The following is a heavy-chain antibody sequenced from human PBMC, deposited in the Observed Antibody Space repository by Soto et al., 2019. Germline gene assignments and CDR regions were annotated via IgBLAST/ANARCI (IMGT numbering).Heavy chain of an antibody. CDR2: ISTCGHTGTSI. J-gene: IGHJ6*02. CDR1: GFAFSDYY. CDR3: ARGTVRYVEIYYYGMDV. D-gene: IGHD3-9*01. V-gene: IGHV3-11*01. Sequence: QVQLLESGGGLVKPAWSLRLSCPASGFAFSDYYMTCIRQSPGKGPARVSEISTCGHTGTSIYYADSAKGRFTLSRANAKSSLYLQMHSLRAEATAVYYCARGTVRYVEIYYYGMDVWGQGTTVIVSS.